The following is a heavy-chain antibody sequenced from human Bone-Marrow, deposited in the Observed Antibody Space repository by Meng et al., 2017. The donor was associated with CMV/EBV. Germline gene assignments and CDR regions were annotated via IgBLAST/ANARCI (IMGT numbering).Heavy chain of an antibody. V-gene: IGHV1-18*01. CDR2: ISAYNGNT. J-gene: IGHJ4*02. Sequence: ASVKVSCKASGYTFTSYGISWVRQAPGQGLEWMGWISAYNGNTNYAQKFQGRVTMTRNTSISTAYMELSSLRSEDTAVYYCARGMYPLGYCSSTSCLGYFDYWGQGTLVTVSS. D-gene: IGHD2-2*01. CDR1: GYTFTSYG. CDR3: ARGMYPLGYCSSTSCLGYFDY.